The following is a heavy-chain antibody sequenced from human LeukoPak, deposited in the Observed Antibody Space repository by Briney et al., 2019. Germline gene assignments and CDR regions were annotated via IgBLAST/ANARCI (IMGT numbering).Heavy chain of an antibody. CDR1: GGSISSGGYY. Sequence: SQTLSLTCTVSGGSISSGGYYWSWIRQHPGKGLEWIGYIYYSGSTYYNPSLKSRVTISVDTSKNQFSLKLSSVTAADTAVYYCARVVFGHTQYTDYWGQGTLVTVS. D-gene: IGHD3-16*01. CDR3: ARVVFGHTQYTDY. V-gene: IGHV4-31*03. CDR2: IYYSGST. J-gene: IGHJ4*02.